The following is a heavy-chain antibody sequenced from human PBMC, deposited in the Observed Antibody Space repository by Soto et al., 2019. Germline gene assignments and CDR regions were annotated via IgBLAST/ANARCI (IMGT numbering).Heavy chain of an antibody. J-gene: IGHJ4*02. Sequence: PSETLSLTCAVYGGSFSGYYWSWIRQPPGKGLEWIGEINHSGSTNYNPSLKSRVTISVDTSKNQFSLKLSSVTAADTAVYYCARLGGVEQQLVRAFDYWGQGTLVTVSS. V-gene: IGHV4-34*01. D-gene: IGHD6-13*01. CDR1: GGSFSGYY. CDR2: INHSGST. CDR3: ARLGGVEQQLVRAFDY.